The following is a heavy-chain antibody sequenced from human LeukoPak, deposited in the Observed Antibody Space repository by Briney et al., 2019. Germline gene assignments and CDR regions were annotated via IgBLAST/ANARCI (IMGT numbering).Heavy chain of an antibody. CDR3: ARRHSESGYDMTDFDY. CDR1: GYSFTDYW. Sequence: GESLKISCKSSGYSFTDYWIAWVRQMPGKGLEWMGIIYPGDSVTIYSPSLQGQVTMSADKSISTAYLQWSSLKASDTAMYYCARRHSESGYDMTDFDYWGQGTLVTVSS. V-gene: IGHV5-51*01. CDR2: IYPGDSVT. D-gene: IGHD5-12*01. J-gene: IGHJ4*02.